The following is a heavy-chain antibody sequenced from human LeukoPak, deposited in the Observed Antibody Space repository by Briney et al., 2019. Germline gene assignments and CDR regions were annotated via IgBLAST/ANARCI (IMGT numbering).Heavy chain of an antibody. CDR1: GYSFTSYW. CDR2: IDPSDSYT. D-gene: IGHD4-17*01. CDR3: AIDYGDYYWFDP. J-gene: IGHJ5*02. V-gene: IGHV5-10-1*01. Sequence: GESLKISCKGSGYSFTSYWISWVRQMPGKGLEWMGRIDPSDSYTNYSPSFQGHVTISADKSISTAYLQWSGLKASDTAMYYCAIDYGDYYWFDPWGQGTLVTVSS.